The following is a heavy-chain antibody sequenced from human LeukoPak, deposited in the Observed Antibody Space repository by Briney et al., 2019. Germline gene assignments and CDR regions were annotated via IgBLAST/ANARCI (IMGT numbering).Heavy chain of an antibody. Sequence: GGSLRLSCVASGFTFSDCYMSWIRQAPWKGLEWVSYISPDDTDVDYADSLKGRFTISRDNAKNSLFLQMNSLRAEDTAVYYCARNHGDYWGQGTVVTVSS. V-gene: IGHV3-11*04. CDR3: ARNHGDY. D-gene: IGHD1-14*01. J-gene: IGHJ4*02. CDR1: GFTFSDCY. CDR2: ISPDDTDV.